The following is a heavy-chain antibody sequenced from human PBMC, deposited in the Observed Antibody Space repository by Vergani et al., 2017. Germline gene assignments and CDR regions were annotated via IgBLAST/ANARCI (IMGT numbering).Heavy chain of an antibody. D-gene: IGHD5-18*01. V-gene: IGHV3-48*01. CDR3: AKGRGPGIQLWYDY. Sequence: EVQLVESGGGLVQPGGSLRLSCAASGFTFSAYSMNWVRQAPGKGLEWVSYISSSSNTIYYADSVKGRFTISRDNAKNSLYLQMNSLRAEDTAVYYCAKGRGPGIQLWYDYWGQGTLVTVSS. CDR1: GFTFSAYS. J-gene: IGHJ4*02. CDR2: ISSSSNTI.